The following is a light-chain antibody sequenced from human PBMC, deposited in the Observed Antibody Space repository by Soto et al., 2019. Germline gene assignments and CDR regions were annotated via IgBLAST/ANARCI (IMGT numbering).Light chain of an antibody. Sequence: DIQMTQSPSSLSASVGDRVTITCRASQSISSYLNWYQQKPGKAPKLLIYAASSLQSGVPSRFSGSGSGTDFTLTISSLQPEDFETYYCQPSYSTPYTFGQGTRLEIK. V-gene: IGKV1-39*01. CDR3: QPSYSTPYT. CDR2: AAS. J-gene: IGKJ5*01. CDR1: QSISSY.